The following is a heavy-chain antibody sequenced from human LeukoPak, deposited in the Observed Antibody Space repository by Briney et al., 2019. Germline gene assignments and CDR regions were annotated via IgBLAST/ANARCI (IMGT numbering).Heavy chain of an antibody. CDR3: ARDADSGDSSGWYDLLGFDY. D-gene: IGHD6-19*01. CDR1: GYTFTSYA. Sequence: ASVKVSCKASGYTFTSYAMNWVRQAPGQGLEWMGWINTNTGNPTYAQGFTGRFVFSLDTSVSTAYLQISGLKAEDTAVYYCARDADSGDSSGWYDLLGFDYWGQGTLVTVSS. V-gene: IGHV7-4-1*02. CDR2: INTNTGNP. J-gene: IGHJ4*02.